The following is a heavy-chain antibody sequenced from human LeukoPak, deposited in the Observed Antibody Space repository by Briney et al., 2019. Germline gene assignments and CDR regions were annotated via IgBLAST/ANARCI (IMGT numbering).Heavy chain of an antibody. V-gene: IGHV3-74*01. D-gene: IGHD4-17*01. J-gene: IGHJ4*02. Sequence: GGSLRLSCAASGLTFSSYWMHWVRQAPGKGLVWVSRINSDGSSTTYADSVKGRFTISRDNAKNTLYLQMSSLRADDTAVYFCARLYGDYVGDDYWGQGTLVTVSS. CDR2: INSDGSST. CDR3: ARLYGDYVGDDY. CDR1: GLTFSSYW.